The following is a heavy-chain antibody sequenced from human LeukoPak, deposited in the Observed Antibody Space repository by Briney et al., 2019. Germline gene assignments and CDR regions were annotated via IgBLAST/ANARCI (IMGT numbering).Heavy chain of an antibody. CDR3: TTDQSPTYYYDSSGYYFDY. V-gene: IGHV3-15*01. CDR1: GFTFSNAW. Sequence: PGGSLRLSCAASGFTFSNAWMSWVRQAPGKGLEWVGRIKSKTDGGTTDYAALVKGRFTISIDDSKNTLYLQMNSLKTEDTAVYYCTTDQSPTYYYDSSGYYFDYWGQGTLVTVSS. D-gene: IGHD3-22*01. CDR2: IKSKTDGGTT. J-gene: IGHJ4*02.